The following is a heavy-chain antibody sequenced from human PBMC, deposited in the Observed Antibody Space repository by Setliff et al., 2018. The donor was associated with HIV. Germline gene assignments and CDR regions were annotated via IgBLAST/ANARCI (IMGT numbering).Heavy chain of an antibody. Sequence: GGSLRLSCAASGFNFDIFAMHWVRQAPGKGLEWVAAIWNAGSEKYYADSVKGRYSISRDNSQNSLYLQMNSLRAEDTAVYYCARVYRPQQLIRGYYSYYMDVWGKGTAVTVSS. CDR1: GFNFDIFA. CDR2: IWNAGSEK. V-gene: IGHV3-33*08. J-gene: IGHJ6*03. CDR3: ARVYRPQQLIRGYYSYYMDV. D-gene: IGHD6-13*01.